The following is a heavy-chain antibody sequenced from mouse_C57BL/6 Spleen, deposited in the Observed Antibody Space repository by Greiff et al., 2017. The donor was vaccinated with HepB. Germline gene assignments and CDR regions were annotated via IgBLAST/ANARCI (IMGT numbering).Heavy chain of an antibody. J-gene: IGHJ3*01. CDR3: ERWNDGYYEGVWFAY. CDR2: IDPNSGGT. CDR1: GYTFTSYW. D-gene: IGHD2-3*01. V-gene: IGHV1-72*01. Sequence: QVQLQQPGAELVKPGASVKLSCKASGYTFTSYWMHWVKQRPGRGLEWIGRIDPNSGGTKYNEKFKSKATLTVDKPSSTAYMQLSSLTSEDSAVYYCERWNDGYYEGVWFAYWGQGTLVTVSA.